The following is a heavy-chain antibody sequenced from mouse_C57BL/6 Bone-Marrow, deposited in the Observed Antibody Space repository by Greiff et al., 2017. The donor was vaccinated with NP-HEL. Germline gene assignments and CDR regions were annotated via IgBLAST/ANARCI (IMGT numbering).Heavy chain of an antibody. CDR2: IDPETGGT. J-gene: IGHJ2*01. V-gene: IGHV1-15*01. D-gene: IGHD1-1*01. CDR3: TRSYGSSYVRVDY. CDR1: GYTFTDYE. Sequence: QVQLKESGAELVRPGASVTLSCKASGYTFTDYEMHWVKQTPVHGLEWIGAIDPETGGTAYNQKFKGKAILTADKSSSTAYMELRSLTSEDSAVYYCTRSYGSSYVRVDYWGQGTTLTVSS.